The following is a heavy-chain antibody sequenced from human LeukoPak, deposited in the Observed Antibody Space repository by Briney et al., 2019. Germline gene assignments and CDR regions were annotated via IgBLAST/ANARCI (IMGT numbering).Heavy chain of an antibody. CDR1: GFTFSSYA. Sequence: GGSLRLSCAASGFTFSSYAMHWVRQAPGKGLEWVAVISYDGSNKYYADSVKGRFTISRDNAKNTLYLQMNSLRAEDTAVYYCARIPSRLGSLDYWGQGTLVTVSS. D-gene: IGHD2-2*01. V-gene: IGHV3-30*04. CDR2: ISYDGSNK. J-gene: IGHJ4*02. CDR3: ARIPSRLGSLDY.